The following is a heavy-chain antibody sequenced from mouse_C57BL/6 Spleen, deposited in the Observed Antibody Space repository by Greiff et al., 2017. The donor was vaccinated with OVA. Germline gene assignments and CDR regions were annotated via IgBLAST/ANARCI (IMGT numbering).Heavy chain of an antibody. CDR1: GFTFSDYG. J-gene: IGHJ2*01. D-gene: IGHD3-2*02. CDR2: ISSGSSTI. V-gene: IGHV5-17*01. Sequence: EVKLVESGGGLVKPGGSLKLSCAASGFTFSDYGMHWVRQAPEKGLEWVAYISSGSSTIYYADTVKGRFTMSRDNAKTTLFLQMTSLRSEDTAMYCCARMSSGLDYFDYWGQGTTLTVSS. CDR3: ARMSSGLDYFDY.